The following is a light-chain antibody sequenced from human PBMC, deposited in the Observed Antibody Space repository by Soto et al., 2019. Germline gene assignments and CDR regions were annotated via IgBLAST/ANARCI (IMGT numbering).Light chain of an antibody. Sequence: ALTQPPSASGSPGQSVTISCTGTSSDVGAYKYVSWYQQYPGKAPKLMIYEVSKRPSGVPDRFSGSKSGNTASLTVSGLQAEDEADYYCTSYAGSNIWVFGGGTKVTVL. J-gene: IGLJ3*02. CDR1: SSDVGAYKY. CDR3: TSYAGSNIWV. V-gene: IGLV2-8*01. CDR2: EVS.